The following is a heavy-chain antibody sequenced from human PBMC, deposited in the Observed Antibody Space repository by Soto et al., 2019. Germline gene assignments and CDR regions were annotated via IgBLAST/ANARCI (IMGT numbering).Heavy chain of an antibody. D-gene: IGHD3-22*01. J-gene: IGHJ3*02. V-gene: IGHV3-23*01. Sequence: PGGSLRLSCAASGFTFSSYAMSWVRQAPGKGLEWVSAISGSGGSTYYADSVKGRFTISRDNSKNTLYLQMNSLRAEDTAVYYCAKDQDYYDSSGYPRGAFDIWGQGTMVTVSS. CDR2: ISGSGGST. CDR3: AKDQDYYDSSGYPRGAFDI. CDR1: GFTFSSYA.